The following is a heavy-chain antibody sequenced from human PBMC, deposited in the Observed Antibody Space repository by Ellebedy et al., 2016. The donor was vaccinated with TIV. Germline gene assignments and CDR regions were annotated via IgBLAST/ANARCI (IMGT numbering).Heavy chain of an antibody. CDR3: AKDKRMITFGGVIDF. CDR2: INSDGSST. J-gene: IGHJ4*02. V-gene: IGHV3-74*01. CDR1: GFTFSSYW. Sequence: GESLKISCAASGFTFSSYWMHWVRQAPGKGLVWVSRINSDGSSTTYADSVKGRFTISRDNAKNSLYLQMNSLRAEDTALYYCAKDKRMITFGGVIDFWGQGTLVTVSS. D-gene: IGHD3-16*01.